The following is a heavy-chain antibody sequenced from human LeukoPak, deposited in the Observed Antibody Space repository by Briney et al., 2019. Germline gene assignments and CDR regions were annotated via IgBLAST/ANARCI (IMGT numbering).Heavy chain of an antibody. CDR2: IYTGDNK. D-gene: IGHD6-19*01. CDR1: GVSASSNY. V-gene: IGHV3-53*01. J-gene: IGHJ4*02. CDR3: ARDGGSGIPLGSLDS. Sequence: GGSPRHSSAAPGVSASSNYMNWVRHTPGEGLEWVSLIYTGDNKFCADSVEARFPISRDNSKNAVYLQMNSVRAEDTAVYYCARDGGSGIPLGSLDSWGQGTLVSVSS.